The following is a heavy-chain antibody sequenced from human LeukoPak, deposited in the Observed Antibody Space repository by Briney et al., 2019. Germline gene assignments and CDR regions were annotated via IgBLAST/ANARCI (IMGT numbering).Heavy chain of an antibody. D-gene: IGHD6-13*01. J-gene: IGHJ4*02. CDR1: GGSISSGDYY. Sequence: SETLSLTCTVSGGSISSGDYYWSWIRQPPGKGLEWLGYIYYSGSTYYNPSLKSRVTISVDTSKNQFSLKLSSVTAADTAVYYCARAGPGAAGGVGFDSWGQGTLVTVSS. CDR2: IYYSGST. V-gene: IGHV4-30-4*01. CDR3: ARAGPGAAGGVGFDS.